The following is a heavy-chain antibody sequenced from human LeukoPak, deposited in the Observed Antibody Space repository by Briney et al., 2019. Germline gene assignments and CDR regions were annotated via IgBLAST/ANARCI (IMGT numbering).Heavy chain of an antibody. CDR2: ISADGGST. CDR3: ARRQGTGTACGMDV. D-gene: IGHD4-11*01. Sequence: PGGSLRLSCAASGFIFSNYAMNWVRQAPGKGLDWVSGISADGGSTIYADSVKGRFTISRDNAKNTLYLEVNSLRAEDTAFYYCARRQGTGTACGMDVWGPGTTVTVSS. V-gene: IGHV3-23*01. J-gene: IGHJ6*02. CDR1: GFIFSNYA.